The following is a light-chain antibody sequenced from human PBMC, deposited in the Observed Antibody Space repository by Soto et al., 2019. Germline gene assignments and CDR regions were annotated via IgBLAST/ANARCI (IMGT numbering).Light chain of an antibody. Sequence: QSALTQPPSASGSPGQSVTITCSGTSSDVGEENYVSWYQQHPGKVPKLILYEVSKRPSGVPDRFSGSRSGNTASLTVSGLQAEDEADYNCSSFAGSPVVFGGGPKVTVL. J-gene: IGLJ2*01. CDR3: SSFAGSPVV. V-gene: IGLV2-8*01. CDR1: SSDVGEENY. CDR2: EVS.